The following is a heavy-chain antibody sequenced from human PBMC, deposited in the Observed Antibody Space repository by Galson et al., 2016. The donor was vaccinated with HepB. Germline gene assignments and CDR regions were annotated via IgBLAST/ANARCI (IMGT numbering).Heavy chain of an antibody. CDR3: AGQWLVPFDL. CDR1: GGPISGYH. D-gene: IGHD6-19*01. Sequence: ETLSLTCTVSGGPISGYHWTWIRQPAGKGLEWIGLIYNSGRTNYNPSLKSRVTMSVDTSKNQLSLNLRSVTAADTAVYYCAGQWLVPFDLWGRGTLVTVSS. V-gene: IGHV4-4*07. CDR2: IYNSGRT. J-gene: IGHJ2*01.